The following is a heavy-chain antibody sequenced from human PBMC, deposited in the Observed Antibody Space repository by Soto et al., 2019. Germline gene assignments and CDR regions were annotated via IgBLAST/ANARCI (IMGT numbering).Heavy chain of an antibody. V-gene: IGHV3-7*01. CDR1: GFTFGSYW. CDR3: ARESGYGSGSCVNHCCYC. J-gene: IGHJ2*01. Sequence: PGGSLRLSCAASGFTFGSYWMSWVRQAPGKGLEWLSTINWDASEKKYVDSVKGRFTMSRYNAKNSLYLQMDSLRGGDTAVYYCARESGYGSGSCVNHCCYCWGSGSLFRVSS. CDR2: INWDASEK. D-gene: IGHD3-10*01.